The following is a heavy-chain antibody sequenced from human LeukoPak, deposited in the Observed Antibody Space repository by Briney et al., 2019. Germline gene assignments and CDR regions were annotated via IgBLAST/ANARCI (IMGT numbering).Heavy chain of an antibody. V-gene: IGHV3-23*01. CDR2: ISGSGGSK. CDR1: GFTFSSYG. CDR3: AKDRLHYDILTGFDY. Sequence: GGTLRLSCEASGFTFSSYGMTWVRQVAGKGLEWVSGISGSGGSKYYADSVKGRFTISRDNFKNILYLQMNSLRAEDTALYYCAKDRLHYDILTGFDYWGQGILVTVSS. J-gene: IGHJ4*02. D-gene: IGHD3-9*01.